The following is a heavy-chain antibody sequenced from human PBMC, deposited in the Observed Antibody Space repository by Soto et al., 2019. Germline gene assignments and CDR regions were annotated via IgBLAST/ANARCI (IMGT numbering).Heavy chain of an antibody. V-gene: IGHV3-13*04. Sequence: EVQLVESGGGLVQPGGSLRLSCAASGFTFSSYDMHWVRQATGKGLEWVSAIGTAGDTYYPGSVKGRFTISRENAKNSLYLQMNSLRAGDTAVYYCARSKAGWYFDLWGRGTLVTVSS. J-gene: IGHJ2*01. CDR1: GFTFSSYD. CDR2: IGTAGDT. D-gene: IGHD6-19*01. CDR3: ARSKAGWYFDL.